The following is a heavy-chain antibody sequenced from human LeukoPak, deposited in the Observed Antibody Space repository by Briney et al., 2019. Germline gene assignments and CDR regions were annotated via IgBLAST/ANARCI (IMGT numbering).Heavy chain of an antibody. CDR1: GFTFSYYN. CDR2: ISSSTNTI. D-gene: IGHD3-16*01. J-gene: IGHJ4*02. V-gene: IGHV3-48*04. Sequence: GGSLRLSCEASGFTFSYYNMDWVSQAPGKGLEWLSYISSSTNTIYYADSVKGRFTISRDNAKNSLYLQMNGLGAEDTAVYYCARELNGYGYYFFDYWGPGTLVTVSS. CDR3: ARELNGYGYYFFDY.